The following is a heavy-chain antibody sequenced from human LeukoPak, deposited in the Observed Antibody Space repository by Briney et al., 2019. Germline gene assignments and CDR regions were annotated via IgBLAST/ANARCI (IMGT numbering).Heavy chain of an antibody. V-gene: IGHV4-59*01. D-gene: IGHD3-22*01. CDR3: ARGLLSSGYYTDY. CDR2: IYYSGST. Sequence: PSETLSVTCTVSGGSISSYYWSWIRQPPGKGLEWVGYIYYSGSTNYNPSLKSRVTISVDTSKNQFSLKLSSVTAADTAVYYCARGLLSSGYYTDYWGQGTLVTVSS. CDR1: GGSISSYY. J-gene: IGHJ4*02.